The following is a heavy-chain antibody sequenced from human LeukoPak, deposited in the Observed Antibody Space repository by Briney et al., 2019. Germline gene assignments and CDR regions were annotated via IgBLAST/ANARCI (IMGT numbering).Heavy chain of an antibody. Sequence: VASLKVSCKASGYTFTRYGISWVRQAPGQGLEWMGWISAYNGNTNYAQKLQGRVTMTTDTSTSTAYMELRSLRSDDTAVYYCARDGYGSGSYYPYYYGMDVWGQGTTVTVSS. CDR3: ARDGYGSGSYYPYYYGMDV. CDR1: GYTFTRYG. V-gene: IGHV1-18*01. D-gene: IGHD3-10*01. CDR2: ISAYNGNT. J-gene: IGHJ6*02.